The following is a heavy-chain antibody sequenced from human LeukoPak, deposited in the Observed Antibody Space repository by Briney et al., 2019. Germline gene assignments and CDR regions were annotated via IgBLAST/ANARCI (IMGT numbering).Heavy chain of an antibody. CDR3: ARDRGDHVLLYYFDY. Sequence: ASVKVSCKASGYTFTSYGISWVRQAPGQGLEWMGWISAYNGNTNYAQKLQGRVTMTTDTSTSTAYMELRSLRSDDTAVYYCARDRGDHVLLYYFDYWGQGTLVTVSS. J-gene: IGHJ4*02. V-gene: IGHV1-18*01. CDR1: GYTFTSYG. D-gene: IGHD2-21*01. CDR2: ISAYNGNT.